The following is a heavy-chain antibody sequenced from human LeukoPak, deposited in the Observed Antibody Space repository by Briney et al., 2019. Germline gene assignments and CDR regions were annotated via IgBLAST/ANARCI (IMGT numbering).Heavy chain of an antibody. J-gene: IGHJ5*02. D-gene: IGHD2-21*02. Sequence: GESLKISCKGSGYSFTSYWIGWVRQMPGKGLEWMGIIYPGDSDSRYSPSFQGQVTISADKSISTAYLQWSSLKASDTAMYYCARLPYCGGDCYPNWFDPWGQGTLVTVSS. CDR3: ARLPYCGGDCYPNWFDP. CDR2: IYPGDSDS. CDR1: GYSFTSYW. V-gene: IGHV5-51*01.